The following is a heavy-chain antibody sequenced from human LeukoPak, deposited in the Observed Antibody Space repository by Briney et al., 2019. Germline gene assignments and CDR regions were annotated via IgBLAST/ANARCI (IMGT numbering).Heavy chain of an antibody. J-gene: IGHJ6*03. Sequence: SETLSLTCSVSGGSISSYYGSWIREPAGKGREWIGRIYTSGSTNYNPSLKSRFTMSVDTSKNQFYLQLSSVTAADTAVYYCARGRVPVPASIYYTAVWGKGTTVTISS. V-gene: IGHV4-4*07. CDR1: GGSISSYY. D-gene: IGHD2-2*01. CDR2: IYTSGST. CDR3: ARGRVPVPASIYYTAV.